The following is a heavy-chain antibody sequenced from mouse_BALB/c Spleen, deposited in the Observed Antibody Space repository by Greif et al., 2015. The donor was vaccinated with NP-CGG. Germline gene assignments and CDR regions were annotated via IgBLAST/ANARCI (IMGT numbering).Heavy chain of an antibody. V-gene: IGHV8-11*01. CDR3: ARIDVYGSSWFAY. CDR2: IWWNDIK. D-gene: IGHD1-1*02. CDR1: GFSLSTYGIG. J-gene: IGHJ3*01. Sequence: QVTLKESGPGILQPSQTLSLTCSFSGFSLSTYGIGVGWIRQPSGKGLEWLAHIWWNDIKYYNTALKGRLTISKDTSNNQVYLKIVSVDTADTATYYCARIDVYGSSWFAYWGQGTLVTVSA.